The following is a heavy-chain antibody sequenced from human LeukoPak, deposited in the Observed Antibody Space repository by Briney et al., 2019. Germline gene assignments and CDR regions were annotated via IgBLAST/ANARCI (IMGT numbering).Heavy chain of an antibody. CDR1: GFPSSSNY. V-gene: IGHV3-66*01. Sequence: GGSLTLPCAASGFPSSSNYWSWVRQPPGKGLEGVPFIYSGGSTYYADSVKGRITISRDNSKNTLYLQMNSLRAEDTAVYYCARGYRYGDYKSRYYFDCRGQGTLVTVSS. CDR3: ARGYRYGDYKSRYYFDC. D-gene: IGHD4-17*01. CDR2: IYSGGST. J-gene: IGHJ4*02.